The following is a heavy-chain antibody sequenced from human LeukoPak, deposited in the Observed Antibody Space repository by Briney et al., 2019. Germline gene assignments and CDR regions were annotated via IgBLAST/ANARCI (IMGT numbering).Heavy chain of an antibody. J-gene: IGHJ4*02. Sequence: GGSLRPSCAASGFTFSSYSINGFRQPPGKGLEWVSYISSTSSTIHYADSVKGRFTISRDNAKNSLYLQMNSLRADDTAVYYCARVSYDSIDYWGQGTLVTVSS. CDR1: GFTFSSYS. V-gene: IGHV3-48*01. CDR2: ISSTSSTI. D-gene: IGHD3-22*01. CDR3: ARVSYDSIDY.